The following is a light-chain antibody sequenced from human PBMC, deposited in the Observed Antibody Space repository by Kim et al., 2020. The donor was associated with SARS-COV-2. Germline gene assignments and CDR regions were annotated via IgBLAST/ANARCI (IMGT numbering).Light chain of an antibody. CDR2: GAS. CDR1: QSVSSN. V-gene: IGKV3-15*01. J-gene: IGKJ1*01. Sequence: ELVLRQSPATLSVSPGERATLSCRASQSVSSNLAWYQQKPGQAPRLLIYGASTRATGIPARFSGSGSGTEFTLTISSLQSEDFAVYYCQQHNNWPRTFGQGTKVDIK. CDR3: QQHNNWPRT.